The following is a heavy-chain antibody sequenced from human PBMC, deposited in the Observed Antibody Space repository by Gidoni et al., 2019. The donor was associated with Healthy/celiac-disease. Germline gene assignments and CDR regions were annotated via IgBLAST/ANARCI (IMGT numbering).Heavy chain of an antibody. J-gene: IGHJ6*03. Sequence: QVQLQQWGAGLLKPSETLSLTCAVYGGSFSGYYWSWIRQPPGKGLEWIGEINHSGSTNYNPSLKSRVTISVDTSKNQFSLKLSSVTAADTAVYYCARGAKGTRYYYMDVWGKGTTVTVSS. CDR1: GGSFSGYY. V-gene: IGHV4-34*01. CDR3: ARGAKGTRYYYMDV. CDR2: INHSGST.